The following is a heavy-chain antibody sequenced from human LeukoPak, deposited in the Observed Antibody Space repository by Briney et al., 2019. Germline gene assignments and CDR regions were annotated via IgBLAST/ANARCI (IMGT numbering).Heavy chain of an antibody. J-gene: IGHJ4*02. CDR2: IYYSGST. CDR1: GGSIRSYY. Sequence: SETLSLTCTVSGGSIRSYYWSWIRQPPGTGLEWIGYIYYSGSTSYNPSLRSRVTIPVDTSKNQFSLILSSVTAADTAVYYCARQSYSSSWLLDYWGQGTLVTVSS. CDR3: ARQSYSSSWLLDY. D-gene: IGHD6-13*01. V-gene: IGHV4-59*08.